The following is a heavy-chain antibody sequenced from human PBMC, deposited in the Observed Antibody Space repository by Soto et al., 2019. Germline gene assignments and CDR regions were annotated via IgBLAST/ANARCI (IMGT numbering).Heavy chain of an antibody. V-gene: IGHV5-51*01. CDR3: AASIFYYGMDV. J-gene: IGHJ6*02. CDR2: IYPGDSDT. CDR1: GYTFTNYW. Sequence: GESLKISCKGSGYTFTNYWIGWVRQMPGKGLEWMGIIYPGDSDTKYNPSFQGQVTISADKSITTTYLQWSSLKASDTAVYYCAASIFYYGMDVWGQGTTVTVSS.